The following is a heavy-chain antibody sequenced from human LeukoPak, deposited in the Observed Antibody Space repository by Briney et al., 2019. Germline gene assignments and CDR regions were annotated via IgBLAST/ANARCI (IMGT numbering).Heavy chain of an antibody. V-gene: IGHV4-39*07. CDR3: ARNQHTDFDY. CDR2: IYYSGST. J-gene: IGHJ4*02. CDR1: GGSISSSSYY. Sequence: PSETLSLTCTVSGGSISSSSYYWGWIRQPPGKGLEWIGSIYYSGSTYYNPSLKSRVTISVDTSKNQFSLKLSSVTAADTAVYYCARNQHTDFDYWGQGTLVTVSS. D-gene: IGHD1-14*01.